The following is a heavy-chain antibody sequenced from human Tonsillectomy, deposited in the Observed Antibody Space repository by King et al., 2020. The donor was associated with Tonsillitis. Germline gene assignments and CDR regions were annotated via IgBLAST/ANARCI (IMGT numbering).Heavy chain of an antibody. CDR2: IYSGGTP. J-gene: IGHJ4*02. CDR1: GFTVSSDY. Sequence: VQLVESGGNLVQPGGSLRLSCTASGFTVSSDYMSWVRQAPGKGLEWVSIIYSGGTPYYADSVKDRFTISRDNSKNTLDLQMNSLRAEDTAVYYCARGKTFDYWGQGTLVTVSS. V-gene: IGHV3-66*01. CDR3: ARGKTFDY.